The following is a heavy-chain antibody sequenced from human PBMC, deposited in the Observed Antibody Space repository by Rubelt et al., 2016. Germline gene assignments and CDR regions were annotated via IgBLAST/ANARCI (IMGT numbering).Heavy chain of an antibody. Sequence: QLQLQESGPGLVKPSETLSLTCTVSGGSISSSSYYWGWIRQPPGKGLEWIGSIYYSGSTYYNPSLKSRVTISVDTSKNQFSLKLSSVTAADTAVYYCARRAQWNYFDYWGQGTLVTVSS. CDR2: IYYSGST. D-gene: IGHD2-8*01. CDR1: GGSISSSSYY. V-gene: IGHV4-39*07. CDR3: ARRAQWNYFDY. J-gene: IGHJ4*02.